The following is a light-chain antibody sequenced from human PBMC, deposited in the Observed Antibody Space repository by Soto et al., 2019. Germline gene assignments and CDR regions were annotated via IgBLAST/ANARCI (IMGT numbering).Light chain of an antibody. CDR2: GAS. CDR3: QQYNNWPPLT. CDR1: RSVSSN. Sequence: EIVMTQSPATLSVSPGERATLSCRASRSVSSNLAWYQQKPGQAPRLLIYGASTRATGIPVRFSGSGSGTEFPLTISSLQSEDFAVYYCQQYNNWPPLTFGGGTKVEIK. J-gene: IGKJ4*01. V-gene: IGKV3-15*01.